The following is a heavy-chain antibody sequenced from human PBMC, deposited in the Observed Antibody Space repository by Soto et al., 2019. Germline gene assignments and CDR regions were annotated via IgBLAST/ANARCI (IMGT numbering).Heavy chain of an antibody. V-gene: IGHV6-1*01. D-gene: IGHD6-19*01. CDR3: ARYRKGIGQWRPNDYYYYYGMDV. CDR1: GDSVSSNSAA. J-gene: IGHJ6*02. Sequence: SQTLSLTCAISGDSVSSNSAAWNWIRQSPSRGLEWLGRTYYRSKWYNDYAVSVKSRITINPDTSKNQFSLQLNSVTPEDTAVYYCARYRKGIGQWRPNDYYYYYGMDVWGQGTTVTVSS. CDR2: TYYRSKWYN.